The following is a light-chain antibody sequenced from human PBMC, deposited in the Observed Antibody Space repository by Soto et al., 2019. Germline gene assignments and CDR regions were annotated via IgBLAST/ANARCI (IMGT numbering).Light chain of an antibody. J-gene: IGKJ5*01. CDR3: QQYGASPIT. Sequence: EIVMTQSPATLSVSPGERATLSCRASQSVSSNLAWYQQKPGQAPRLLIYGASTRATGIPDRFSGSGSGTDFTLTINRLEPEDFALYHCQQYGASPITFGQGTRLEIK. V-gene: IGKV3-20*01. CDR2: GAS. CDR1: QSVSSN.